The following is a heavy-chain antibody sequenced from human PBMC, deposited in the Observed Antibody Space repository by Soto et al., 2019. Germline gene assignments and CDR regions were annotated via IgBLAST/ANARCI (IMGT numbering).Heavy chain of an antibody. D-gene: IGHD3-22*01. J-gene: IGHJ5*02. V-gene: IGHV4-31*03. CDR1: GGSISSGGYY. CDR2: IYYSGST. Sequence: QVQLQESGPGLVKPSQTLSLTCTVSGGSISSGGYYWSWIRQHPGKGLEWIGYIYYSGSTYYNPSLKSRVTISVDTSKNQFSLKLSSVTAADTAVYYCARDLGDYYDSSGQGNWFDPWGQGTLVTVSS. CDR3: ARDLGDYYDSSGQGNWFDP.